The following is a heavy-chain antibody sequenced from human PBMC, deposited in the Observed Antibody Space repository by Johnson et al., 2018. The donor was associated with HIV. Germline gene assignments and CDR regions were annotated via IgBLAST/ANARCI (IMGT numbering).Heavy chain of an antibody. V-gene: IGHV3-7*01. CDR1: GFTFSSYA. CDR2: IQEDGSQI. CDR3: ARERSRGGYSGYDYGAFDI. D-gene: IGHD5-12*01. J-gene: IGHJ3*02. Sequence: VQLVESGGGVVQPGGSLRLSCAASGFTFSSYAMHWVRQAPGKGLEWVGNIQEDGSQIHYMDSVKGRFTISRDNAENSLYLQMTSLRGEDTAVYYCARERSRGGYSGYDYGAFDIWGQGTMVTVSS.